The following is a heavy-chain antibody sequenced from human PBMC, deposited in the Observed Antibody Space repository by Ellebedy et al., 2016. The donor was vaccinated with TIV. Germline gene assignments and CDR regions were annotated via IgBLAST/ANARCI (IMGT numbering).Heavy chain of an antibody. CDR3: AKDGGYSSGWYND. Sequence: SETLSLXXTVSGGSISGSTSYWGWIRQPPGKGLEWIGTIYYTGMTYSNPSLKSRLTISVDTSKNQFSLNLSSVTAADTAVYYCAKDGGYSSGWYNDWGQGTLVTVSS. D-gene: IGHD6-19*01. V-gene: IGHV4-39*07. CDR1: GGSISGSTSY. CDR2: IYYTGMT. J-gene: IGHJ4*02.